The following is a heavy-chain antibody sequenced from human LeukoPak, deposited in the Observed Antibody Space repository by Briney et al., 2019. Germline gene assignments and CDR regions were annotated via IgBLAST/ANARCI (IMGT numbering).Heavy chain of an antibody. Sequence: ASVKVSCKASGYTFTGYCMHWVRQAPGQGLEWMGWINPNSGGTNYAQKFQGRVTMTRDTSISTAYMELSRLRSDDTAVYYCARDHMGTYNWFDPWGQGTLVTVSS. J-gene: IGHJ5*02. CDR2: INPNSGGT. D-gene: IGHD7-27*01. CDR3: ARDHMGTYNWFDP. CDR1: GYTFTGYC. V-gene: IGHV1-2*02.